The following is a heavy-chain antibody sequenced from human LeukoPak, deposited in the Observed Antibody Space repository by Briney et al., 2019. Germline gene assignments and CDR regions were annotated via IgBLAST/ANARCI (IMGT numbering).Heavy chain of an antibody. CDR2: IIPILGIA. V-gene: IGHV1-69*02. D-gene: IGHD2-2*02. Sequence: SVKVSCKASGGTFSSYSISWVRQAPGQGLEWMGRIIPILGIANYAQKFQGRVTITADKSTSTAYMELSSLRSEDTAVYYCATPYCSSTSCYTEGMDYWGQGTLVTVSS. CDR1: GGTFSSYS. CDR3: ATPYCSSTSCYTEGMDY. J-gene: IGHJ4*02.